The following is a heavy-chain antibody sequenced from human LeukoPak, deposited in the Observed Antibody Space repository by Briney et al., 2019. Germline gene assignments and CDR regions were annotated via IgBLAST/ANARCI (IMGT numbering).Heavy chain of an antibody. D-gene: IGHD1-26*01. J-gene: IGHJ4*02. Sequence: AGGSMSLSCSASGSTFSSNRMHWARQGLAEGREWVASIIASSNNIYYADSVKGRFTISRENAKNSLYLQMNSLRADDRAVYYWARDGGLGGIVGAMGFDYWGQGTLVTVSS. V-gene: IGHV3-21*01. CDR3: ARDGGLGGIVGAMGFDY. CDR2: IIASSNNI. CDR1: GSTFSSNR.